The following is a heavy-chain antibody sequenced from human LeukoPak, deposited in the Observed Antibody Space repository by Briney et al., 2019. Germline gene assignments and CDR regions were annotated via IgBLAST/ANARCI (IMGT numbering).Heavy chain of an antibody. CDR3: ARDRLYISSSEDY. V-gene: IGHV3-53*01. CDR1: GFTVSSKY. J-gene: IGHJ4*02. D-gene: IGHD6-6*01. CDR2: IYSGGST. Sequence: GGSLRLSCAASGFTVSSKYMSWVRQAPGKGLEWVSVIYSGGSTYYADSVKGLFTISRDSSKNTLYLQMNSLRVEDTAVYYCARDRLYISSSEDYWGQGILVTVSS.